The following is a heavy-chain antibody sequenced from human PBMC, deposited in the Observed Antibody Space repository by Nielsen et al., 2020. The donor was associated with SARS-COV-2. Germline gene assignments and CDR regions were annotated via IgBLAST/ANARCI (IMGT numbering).Heavy chain of an antibody. V-gene: IGHV3-21*04. CDR2: ISTSSSYI. Sequence: GGSLRLSCAASGFTFSSYCMNWVRQAPGKGLEWVSTISTSSSYIYYADSVKGRFTISRDNAKNSLYLQMNSLRAEDTALYYCAKLAAGQWLGDAFDIWGQGTMVTVSS. CDR1: GFTFSSYC. J-gene: IGHJ3*02. CDR3: AKLAAGQWLGDAFDI. D-gene: IGHD6-19*01.